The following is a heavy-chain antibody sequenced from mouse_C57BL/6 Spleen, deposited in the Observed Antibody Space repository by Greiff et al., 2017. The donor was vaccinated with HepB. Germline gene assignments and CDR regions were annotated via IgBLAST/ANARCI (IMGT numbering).Heavy chain of an antibody. D-gene: IGHD2-5*01. V-gene: IGHV1-61*01. CDR3: ARGGGYSNPGDY. Sequence: VQLQQPGAELVRPGSSVKLSCKASGYTFTSYWMDWVKQRPGQGLEWIGNIYPSDSETHYNQKFKDKATLTVDKSSSTAYMQLSSLTSEDSAVYYCARGGGYSNPGDYGGQGTTLTVSS. J-gene: IGHJ2*01. CDR1: GYTFTSYW. CDR2: IYPSDSET.